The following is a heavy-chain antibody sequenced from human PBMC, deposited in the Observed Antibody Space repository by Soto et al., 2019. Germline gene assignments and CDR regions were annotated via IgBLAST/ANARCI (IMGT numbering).Heavy chain of an antibody. CDR3: ARDLRRYSSSWYSFYYYGMDV. J-gene: IGHJ6*02. D-gene: IGHD6-13*01. CDR2: IIPIFGTA. Sequence: ASVKVSCKSSGGTFSSYAIIWVRQAPGQGLEWMGGIIPIFGTANYAQKFQGRVTITADESTSTAYMELSSLRSEDTAVYYCARDLRRYSSSWYSFYYYGMDVWDQGTTVNVSS. CDR1: GGTFSSYA. V-gene: IGHV1-69*13.